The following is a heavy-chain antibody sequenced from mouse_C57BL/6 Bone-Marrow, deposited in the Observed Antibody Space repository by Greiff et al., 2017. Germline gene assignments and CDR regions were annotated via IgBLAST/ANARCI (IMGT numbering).Heavy chain of an antibody. V-gene: IGHV5-4*01. J-gene: IGHJ3*01. CDR1: GFTFSSYA. D-gene: IGHD1-1*01. Sequence: EVKLVESGGGLVKPGGSLKLSCAASGFTFSSYAMSWVRQTPEKRLEWVATISDGGSYTYYPDNVKGRFTISRDNSKNNLSLQMSHLKSEDTAMYYCARDYYGSSPAWFAYWGQGTLVTVSA. CDR3: ARDYYGSSPAWFAY. CDR2: ISDGGSYT.